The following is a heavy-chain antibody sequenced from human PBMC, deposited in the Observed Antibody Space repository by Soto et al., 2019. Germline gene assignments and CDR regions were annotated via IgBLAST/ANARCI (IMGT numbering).Heavy chain of an antibody. Sequence: SLRLSCSASGFTFSSYDMHWVRQGPGKGLEWVSAIGTAGDTNYAGSVKGRFTISRENAKNSLYLQMNSLRAGDTAIYFCARAIGPTLFDYWGQGTLVTVSS. J-gene: IGHJ4*02. CDR3: ARAIGPTLFDY. CDR1: GFTFSSYD. CDR2: IGTAGDT. D-gene: IGHD3-22*01. V-gene: IGHV3-13*04.